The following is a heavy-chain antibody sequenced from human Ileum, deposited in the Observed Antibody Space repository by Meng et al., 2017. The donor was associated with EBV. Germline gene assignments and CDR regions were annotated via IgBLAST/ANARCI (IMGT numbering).Heavy chain of an antibody. CDR1: GFTFSDSY. D-gene: IGHD7-27*01. CDR2: ISTDGGTI. CDR3: ARGTPRAELGTDY. J-gene: IGHJ4*02. Sequence: VQLVGSWGGLVKPGGSLRLSCAVSGFTFSDSYMNWIRQAPGKGLEWISYISTDGGTIHYRDSVKGRFTISRDNTKNSLYLQMNSLRADDTAVYYCARGTPRAELGTDYWGQGTLVTVSS. V-gene: IGHV3-11*01.